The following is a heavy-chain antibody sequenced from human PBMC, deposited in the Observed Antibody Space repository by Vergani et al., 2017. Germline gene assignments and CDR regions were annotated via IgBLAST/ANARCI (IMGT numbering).Heavy chain of an antibody. J-gene: IGHJ4*02. D-gene: IGHD2-2*01. CDR1: GFTFSSYA. V-gene: IGHV3-23*03. CDR2: IYSGGSST. CDR3: GTVCSSTSGSHYFDY. Sequence: EVQLLESGGGLVQPGGSLRLSCAASGFTFSSYAMSWVRQAPGKGLEWVSVIYSGGSSTYYADSVKGRFTISRDNSKNTLYLQMNSLRAEDTAVYYCGTVCSSTSGSHYFDYWGQGTLVTVSS.